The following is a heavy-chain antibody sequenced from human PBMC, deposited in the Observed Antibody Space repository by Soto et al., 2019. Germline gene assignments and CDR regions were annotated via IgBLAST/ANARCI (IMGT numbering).Heavy chain of an antibody. CDR3: TSMTTVTTWEVDY. J-gene: IGHJ4*02. CDR2: IYYSGST. CDR1: GGSISSSSYY. V-gene: IGHV4-39*07. Sequence: NPSETLSLTCTVSGGSISSSSYYWGWIRQPPGEGLEWIGSIYYSGSTYYNPSLKSRVTISVDTSKNQFSLKLSSVTAADTAVYYCTSMTTVTTWEVDYWGQGTLVTVSS. D-gene: IGHD4-17*01.